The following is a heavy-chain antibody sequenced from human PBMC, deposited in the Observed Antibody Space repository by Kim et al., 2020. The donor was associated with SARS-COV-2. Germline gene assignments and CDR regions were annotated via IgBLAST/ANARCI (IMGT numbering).Heavy chain of an antibody. CDR3: ARVSYYDSSGYSHTSGFD. Sequence: SETLSLTCAVYGGSFSGYYWSWIRQPPGKGLEWIGEINHSGSTNYNPSLKSRVTISVDTSKNQFSLKLSSVTAADTAVYYCARVSYYDSSGYSHTSGFD. D-gene: IGHD3-22*01. J-gene: IGHJ4*01. CDR1: GGSFSGYY. V-gene: IGHV4-34*01. CDR2: INHSGST.